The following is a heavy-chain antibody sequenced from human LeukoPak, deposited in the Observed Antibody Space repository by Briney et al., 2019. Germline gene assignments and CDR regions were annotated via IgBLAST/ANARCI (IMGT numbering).Heavy chain of an antibody. V-gene: IGHV5-51*01. CDR2: IYPGDSDT. J-gene: IGHJ5*02. CDR3: ARREAAAGTWWFDP. CDR1: GYSFTTYW. Sequence: GESLQISCQGSGYSFTTYWIGWVRQMPGKGLEWMGNIYPGDSDTRYSPSFKGQVTISAVKSISTAYLQWSSLKASDTAMYYCARREAAAGTWWFDPWGQGTLVTVSS. D-gene: IGHD6-13*01.